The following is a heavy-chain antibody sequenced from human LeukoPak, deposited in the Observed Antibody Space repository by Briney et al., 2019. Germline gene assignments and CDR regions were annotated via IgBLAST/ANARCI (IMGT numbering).Heavy chain of an antibody. D-gene: IGHD6-13*01. Sequence: ASVKASCKVSGYTLTELSMHWVRQAPGKGLEWMGGFDPEDGETIYAQKFQGRVTMTEDTSTDTAYMELSSLRSEDTAVYCCATALSEGQQLVGSAFDIWGQGTMVTVSS. CDR3: ATALSEGQQLVGSAFDI. V-gene: IGHV1-24*01. CDR1: GYTLTELS. CDR2: FDPEDGET. J-gene: IGHJ3*02.